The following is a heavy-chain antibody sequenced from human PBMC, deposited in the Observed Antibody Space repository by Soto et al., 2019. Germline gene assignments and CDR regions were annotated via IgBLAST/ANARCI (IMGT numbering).Heavy chain of an antibody. D-gene: IGHD2-15*01. Sequence: QLQLQESGPGLVKPSETLSLTCTVSGGSISSSSYYWGWIRQPPGKGLEWIGSIYYSGSTYYNPSLKSRVTISVDTSKNQSSLKLSSVTAADTAVYYCACPNCSGGSCQFDYWGQGTLVTVSS. CDR3: ACPNCSGGSCQFDY. CDR2: IYYSGST. J-gene: IGHJ4*02. V-gene: IGHV4-39*01. CDR1: GGSISSSSYY.